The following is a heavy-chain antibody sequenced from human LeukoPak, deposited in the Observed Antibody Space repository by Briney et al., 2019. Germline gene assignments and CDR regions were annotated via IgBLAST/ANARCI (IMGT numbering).Heavy chain of an antibody. CDR1: GFTFSSYA. Sequence: GGSLRLSCAASGFTFSSYAMHWVRQAPGKGLEWVAVISYDGSNKYYADSVKGRFTISRDNSKNTLYLQMNSLRAEDTAVYYCARDLGCCSSTSCPIRYYFDYWGQGTLVTVSS. J-gene: IGHJ4*02. CDR3: ARDLGCCSSTSCPIRYYFDY. CDR2: ISYDGSNK. V-gene: IGHV3-30*04. D-gene: IGHD2-2*01.